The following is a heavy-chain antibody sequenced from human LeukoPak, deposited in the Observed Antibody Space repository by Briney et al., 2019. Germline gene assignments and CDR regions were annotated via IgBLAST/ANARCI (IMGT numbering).Heavy chain of an antibody. CDR3: ARLNDAFDI. CDR1: GGSISSYY. J-gene: IGHJ3*02. D-gene: IGHD4/OR15-4a*01. CDR2: IYYSGST. V-gene: IGHV4-59*08. Sequence: PSETLSLTCTVSGGSISSYYWSWIRQPPGKGLEWIGYIYYSGSTNYNPSLKSRVTISVDTSKNQFSLKLSSVTAADTAVYYCARLNDAFDIWGQGTMVTVSS.